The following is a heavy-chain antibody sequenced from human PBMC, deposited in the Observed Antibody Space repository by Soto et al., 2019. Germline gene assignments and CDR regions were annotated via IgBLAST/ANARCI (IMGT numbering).Heavy chain of an antibody. CDR1: GLTFSNYW. J-gene: IGHJ3*02. CDR3: ARDLNEFDNAWYDAFDI. V-gene: IGHV3-7*01. D-gene: IGHD6-13*01. Sequence: EVQVVESGGGLVQPGGSLRLSCAASGLTFSNYWMTWVRQAPGKGLEWVANIKADGSDKYYVDAVKGRFTISRDNAESSLYLQMNSLRAEDTAVYYCARDLNEFDNAWYDAFDIWGQGTMVTVSS. CDR2: IKADGSDK.